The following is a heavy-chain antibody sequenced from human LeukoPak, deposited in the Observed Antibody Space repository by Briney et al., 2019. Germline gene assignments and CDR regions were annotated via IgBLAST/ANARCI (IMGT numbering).Heavy chain of an antibody. J-gene: IGHJ4*02. V-gene: IGHV4-59*12. D-gene: IGHD1-20*01. CDR1: GDFITAYY. CDR2: VYYTGST. Sequence: SETLSLTCTVSGDFITAYYWSWIRQSPGKGLEWIGYVYYTGSTEYNPSLRSRVTISLEMSKHQFSLSLTSVTAADTAVYYCARGANYNWDSWGQGTLVTVSS. CDR3: ARGANYNWDS.